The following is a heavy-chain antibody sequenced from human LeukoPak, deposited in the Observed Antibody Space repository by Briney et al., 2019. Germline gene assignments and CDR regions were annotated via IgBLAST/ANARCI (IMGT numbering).Heavy chain of an antibody. CDR3: TRHWSYYYGSGSYYYMDV. Sequence: GGSLRLSCAASGFTFSGSAMHWVRQASGKGLEWVGRIRSRANSYATAYAASVKGRFTISRDDSKNTACLQMNSLKTEDTAVYYCTRHWSYYYGSGSYYYMDVWGKGTTVTVSS. V-gene: IGHV3-73*01. J-gene: IGHJ6*03. D-gene: IGHD3-10*01. CDR1: GFTFSGSA. CDR2: IRSRANSYAT.